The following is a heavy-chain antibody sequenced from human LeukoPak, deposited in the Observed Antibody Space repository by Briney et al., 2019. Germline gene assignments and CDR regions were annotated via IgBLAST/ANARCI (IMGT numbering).Heavy chain of an antibody. CDR2: ISHDGSNE. Sequence: GGSLRLSCAASGFIFDNFGMHWVRQVPGKGLEWLALISHDGSNEYYGDFVKGRFTTSRGNSKNMLYLQMNTLTAEDTAIYFCAKDFEFKWQQPSDHWGQGTPVTVSS. CDR3: AKDFEFKWQQPSDH. CDR1: GFIFDNFG. D-gene: IGHD1/OR15-1a*01. J-gene: IGHJ4*02. V-gene: IGHV3-30*18.